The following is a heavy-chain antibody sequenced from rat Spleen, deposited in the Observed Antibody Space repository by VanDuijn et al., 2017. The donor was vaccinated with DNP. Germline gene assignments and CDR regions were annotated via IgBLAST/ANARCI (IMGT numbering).Heavy chain of an antibody. D-gene: IGHD1-1*01. Sequence: EVQLQESGPGLVKPSQSLSLTCSVTGHSITNSYRWNWIRKLPGNKLEWMGYINSAGNTRYNPSLKSRIPITRDTSKNQFFLQVNSVTAEDTATYYCASTQFSGDVNWFAYWGHGVMVTVSS. V-gene: IGHV3-3*01. CDR3: ASTQFSGDVNWFAY. J-gene: IGHJ2*01. CDR2: INSAGNT. CDR1: GHSITNSYR.